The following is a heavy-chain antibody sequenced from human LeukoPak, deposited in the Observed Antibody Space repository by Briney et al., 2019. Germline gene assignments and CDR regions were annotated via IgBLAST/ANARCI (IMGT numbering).Heavy chain of an antibody. CDR2: ISWNSKNI. D-gene: IGHD2/OR15-2a*01. V-gene: IGHV3-9*01. J-gene: IGHJ6*03. CDR1: GFTFEDYA. CDR3: AKTFLYYYYYMDV. Sequence: GGSLRLSCGASGFTFEDYAMHWVRQAPGKGLEWVSGISWNSKNIGYADSVKGRFTTSRDNAKNSLHLQMNSLRAEDTAVYYCAKTFLYYYYYMDVWGKGTTVTVSS.